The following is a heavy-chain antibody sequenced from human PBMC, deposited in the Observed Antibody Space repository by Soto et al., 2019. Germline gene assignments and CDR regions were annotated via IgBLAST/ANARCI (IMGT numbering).Heavy chain of an antibody. Sequence: GWIRQPPGKGLEWIGSIYYSGSTYYNPSLKSRVTISVDTSKNQFSLKLSSVTAADTAVYYCARVRTGCFDYWGQGTLVTVSS. V-gene: IGHV4-39*01. J-gene: IGHJ4*02. D-gene: IGHD3-10*01. CDR3: ARVRTGCFDY. CDR2: IYYSGST.